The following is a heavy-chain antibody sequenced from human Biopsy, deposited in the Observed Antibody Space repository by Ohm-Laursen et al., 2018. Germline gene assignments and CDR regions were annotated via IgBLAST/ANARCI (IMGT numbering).Heavy chain of an antibody. D-gene: IGHD3-22*01. CDR3: AREGDDSSGYTPHYFDY. CDR2: IWYDGSNK. CDR1: GFTFSIYG. J-gene: IGHJ4*02. V-gene: IGHV3-33*01. Sequence: SLRLSCSASGFTFSIYGMHWVRQAPGKGLEWVAVIWYDGSNKYYADSVKGRFTISRDDPKNTLYLQMNGLRAEDTAVYYCAREGDDSSGYTPHYFDYWGQGTLVTVSS.